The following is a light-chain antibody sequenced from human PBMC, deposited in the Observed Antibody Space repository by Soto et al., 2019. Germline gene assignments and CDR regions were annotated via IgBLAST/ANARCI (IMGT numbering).Light chain of an antibody. CDR3: CSYAGSSNVV. Sequence: QSALTQPASVSGSPGQSITISCTGTSSDVGSYNLVSWYQQHPGKAPKLMIYEGSKRPSGVSNRFSGSKSGNTASLTITGRQDADEADYYCCSYAGSSNVVFGAGTKVTVL. J-gene: IGLJ2*01. CDR1: SSDVGSYNL. V-gene: IGLV2-23*01. CDR2: EGS.